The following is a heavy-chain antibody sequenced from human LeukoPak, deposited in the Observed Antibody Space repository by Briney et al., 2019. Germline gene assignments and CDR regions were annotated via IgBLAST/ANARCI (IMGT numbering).Heavy chain of an antibody. Sequence: GGSLRLSCAASGFTFSSYAMSWVRQAPGKGLEWVSAISGSGGSTYYADSVKGRFTISRDNSKNTLYLQMNSLRGEDTAVYYCARGYSYGYVFDYWGQETLVTVSS. V-gene: IGHV3-23*01. CDR2: ISGSGGST. J-gene: IGHJ4*02. CDR3: ARGYSYGYVFDY. D-gene: IGHD5-18*01. CDR1: GFTFSSYA.